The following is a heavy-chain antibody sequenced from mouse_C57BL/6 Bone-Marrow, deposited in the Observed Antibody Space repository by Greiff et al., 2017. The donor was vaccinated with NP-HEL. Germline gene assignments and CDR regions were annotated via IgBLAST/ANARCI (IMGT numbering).Heavy chain of an antibody. CDR2: FHPYNDDT. CDR1: GYTFTTYP. J-gene: IGHJ2*01. CDR3: ARGIYYGNYNYFDY. V-gene: IGHV1-47*01. Sequence: VQLKESGAELVKPGASVKMSCKASGYTFTTYPIEWMKQNHGKSLEWIGNFHPYNDDTKYNEKFKGKATLTVEKSSSTVYLELSRLTSDDSAVYYCARGIYYGNYNYFDYWGQGTTLTVSS. D-gene: IGHD2-1*01.